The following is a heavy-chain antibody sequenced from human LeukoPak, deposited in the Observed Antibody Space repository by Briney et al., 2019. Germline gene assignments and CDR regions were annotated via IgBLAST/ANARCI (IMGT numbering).Heavy chain of an antibody. CDR3: ARAGGQQLVRGAFDY. D-gene: IGHD6-13*01. V-gene: IGHV3-53*01. CDR1: GFTVSGNY. CDR2: IYSGGST. J-gene: IGHJ4*02. Sequence: GGSLRLSCAASGFTVSGNYMSWVRQAPGKGLEWVSVIYSGGSTYYADSVKGRFTISRDNSKNTLYLQMNSLRAEDTAVYYCARAGGQQLVRGAFDYWGQGTLVTVSS.